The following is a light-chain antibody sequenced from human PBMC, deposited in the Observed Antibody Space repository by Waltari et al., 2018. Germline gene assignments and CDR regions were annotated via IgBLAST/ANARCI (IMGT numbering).Light chain of an antibody. CDR1: SSDVGRYNL. CDR3: CSYAGDNTVI. Sequence: QSALTQPASVSGSPRQSITIPCTGTSSDVGRYNLVSWYQQYPGKAPKLIIFEVSKRPLGVSDRFSGSKSGNTASLTISGLQTGDEADYHCCSYAGDNTVIFGGGTTLTVL. V-gene: IGLV2-23*02. J-gene: IGLJ2*01. CDR2: EVS.